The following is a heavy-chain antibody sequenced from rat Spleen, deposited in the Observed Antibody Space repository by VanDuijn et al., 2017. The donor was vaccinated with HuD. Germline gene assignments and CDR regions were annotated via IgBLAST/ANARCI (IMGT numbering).Heavy chain of an antibody. Sequence: EVQLVESGGGLVQPGRSMKLSCAASGFTFSDYYMAWVRQAPKKGLEWVATIIYDGSRTYYRDSVKGRFTISRDNAKSTLYLQMDSLRSEDTATYYCAREAGIPFYYFDYWGRGVMVTVSS. V-gene: IGHV5-7*01. CDR1: GFTFSDYY. D-gene: IGHD1-4*01. CDR3: AREAGIPFYYFDY. CDR2: IIYDGSRT. J-gene: IGHJ2*01.